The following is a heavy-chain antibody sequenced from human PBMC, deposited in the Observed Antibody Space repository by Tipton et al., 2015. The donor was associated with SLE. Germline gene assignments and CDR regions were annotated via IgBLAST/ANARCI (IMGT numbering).Heavy chain of an antibody. Sequence: LRLSCTVSGGSISSGGYYWSWIRQHPGKGMEWIGYIYYSGSTYYNPSLKSRVTISVDTSKNQFSLKLSSVTAADTAVYYCARVTGERSYFDYSGQGTLVTVSS. D-gene: IGHD7-27*01. CDR3: ARVTGERSYFDY. J-gene: IGHJ4*02. V-gene: IGHV4-31*02. CDR2: IYYSGST. CDR1: GGSISSGGYY.